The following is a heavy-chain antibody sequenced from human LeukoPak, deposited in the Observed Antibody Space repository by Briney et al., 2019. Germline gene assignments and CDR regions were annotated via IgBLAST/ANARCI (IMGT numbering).Heavy chain of an antibody. CDR2: ISSSSSDR. CDR1: VFTFSSYG. CDR3: AKARILLLRIAAAGNGRYYFDY. V-gene: IGHV3-21*04. Sequence: TGGSLRLSCAAFVFTFSSYGMNWVRQAPGKGLEWVASISSSSSDRHYADSVKGRFTISRDNAKNSLYLQMNSLRAEDTAVYYCAKARILLLRIAAAGNGRYYFDYWGQGTLVTVSS. D-gene: IGHD6-13*01. J-gene: IGHJ4*02.